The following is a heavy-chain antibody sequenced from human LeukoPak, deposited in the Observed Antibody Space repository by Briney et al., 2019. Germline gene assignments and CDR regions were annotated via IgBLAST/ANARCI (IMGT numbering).Heavy chain of an antibody. D-gene: IGHD4-11*01. V-gene: IGHV4-30-4*08. CDR1: GDSIITGDYS. CDR3: ARGYRENYYYYYYLDV. Sequence: SETLSLTCTVSGDSIITGDYSWSWIRQPPGKSLEWIGYIYYSGSTYYNPSLKSRVTISVDTSKNQFSLKLSSVTAADTAVYYCARGYRENYYYYYYLDVWGKGTTVTVSS. J-gene: IGHJ6*03. CDR2: IYYSGST.